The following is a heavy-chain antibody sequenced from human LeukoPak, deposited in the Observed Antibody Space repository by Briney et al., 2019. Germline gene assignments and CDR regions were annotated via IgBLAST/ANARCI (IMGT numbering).Heavy chain of an antibody. V-gene: IGHV3-30-3*01. J-gene: IGHJ4*02. CDR2: ISYDGSNK. CDR1: GFAFSSYA. Sequence: GGSLRLSCAASGFAFSSYAMHWVRQAPGKGLEWVAVISYDGSNKYYADSVKGRFTISRDNSKNTLYLQMNSLRAEDTAVYNCASTGYSSSEFYYWGQGTLVTVSS. D-gene: IGHD6-13*01. CDR3: ASTGYSSSEFYY.